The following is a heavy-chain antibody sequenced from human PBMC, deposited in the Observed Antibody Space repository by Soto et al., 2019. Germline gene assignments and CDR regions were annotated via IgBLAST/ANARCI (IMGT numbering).Heavy chain of an antibody. CDR1: GGSISSGGYY. D-gene: IGHD7-27*01. V-gene: IGHV4-31*03. CDR2: IYYNGDT. CDR3: ARSHRDNWGSPDYFDY. Sequence: QVQLQESGPGLVKPSQTLSLTCTVSGGSISSGGYYWSWIRQHPGKGLEWIGYIYYNGDTYYNPSLMSRLSISIDTSKNQFSLRLTSVTAADTAVYYCARSHRDNWGSPDYFDYWGQGTLVTVSS. J-gene: IGHJ4*02.